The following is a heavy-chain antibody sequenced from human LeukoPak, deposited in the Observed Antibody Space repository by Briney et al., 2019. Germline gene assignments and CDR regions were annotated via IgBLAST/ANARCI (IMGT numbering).Heavy chain of an antibody. J-gene: IGHJ4*02. Sequence: GGSLRLSCAASGFTFSSYWMHWVRQAPGKGLVWVSRINSDGSSTSYADSVKGRFTISRDNAKNTLYLQMNSLRAEDTAVYYCARVPRYGDYYFDYWGQGTLVTVSS. CDR1: GFTFSSYW. V-gene: IGHV3-74*01. CDR3: ARVPRYGDYYFDY. CDR2: INSDGSST. D-gene: IGHD4-17*01.